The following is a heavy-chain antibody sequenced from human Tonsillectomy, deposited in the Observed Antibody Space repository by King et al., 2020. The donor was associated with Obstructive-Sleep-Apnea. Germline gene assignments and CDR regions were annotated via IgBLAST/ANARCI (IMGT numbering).Heavy chain of an antibody. V-gene: IGHV3-48*04. CDR1: GFTFSSYS. CDR2: VSSSRSTI. J-gene: IGHJ6*02. Sequence: VQLVESGGGLVQPGESLRLSCAASGFTFSSYSMNWVRQAPGKGLEWVSYVSSSRSTIYYADSVKGRFTISRDNAKNSLYLQMNSLRAEDTAVYYCAREGAYGGMDVWGQGTTVTVSS. D-gene: IGHD4-17*01. CDR3: AREGAYGGMDV.